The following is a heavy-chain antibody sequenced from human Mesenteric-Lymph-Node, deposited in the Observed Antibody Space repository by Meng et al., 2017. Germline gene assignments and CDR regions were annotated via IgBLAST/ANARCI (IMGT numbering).Heavy chain of an antibody. CDR3: ARVTMIGYFDY. CDR1: DYIFTSYG. D-gene: IGHD3-22*01. V-gene: IGHV1-18*01. Sequence: QVHLVQSGAEVKKHAASVKVSCKASDYIFTSYGLSWVRQAPGQGLEWMGWISGHNGNTKYAQQFQGRVTMTTDTSTSTAYMELRSLRADDTAVYYCARVTMIGYFDYWGQGTLVTVSS. J-gene: IGHJ4*01. CDR2: ISGHNGNT.